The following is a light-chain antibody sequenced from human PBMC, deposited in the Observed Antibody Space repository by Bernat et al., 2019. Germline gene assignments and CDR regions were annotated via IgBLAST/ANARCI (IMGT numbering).Light chain of an antibody. CDR3: QVWDSSSDHRV. CDR2: DDS. J-gene: IGLJ3*02. V-gene: IGLV3-21*03. Sequence: SYVLTQPPSLSVAPGKTARITCGGNNIGSKSVHWYQQKPGQAPVLVVYDDSDRPSGIPERFPGSRSGTTATMTISRVEAGDEAGYYCQVWDSSSDHRVFGGGTKRTVL. CDR1: NIGSKS.